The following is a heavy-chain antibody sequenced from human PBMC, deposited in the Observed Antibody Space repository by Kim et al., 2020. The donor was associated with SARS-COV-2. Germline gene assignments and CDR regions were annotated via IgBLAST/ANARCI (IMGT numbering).Heavy chain of an antibody. CDR1: GFTFSPYW. CDR3: AVGARPAN. D-gene: IGHD6-25*01. Sequence: GGSLRLSCADSGFTFSPYWMTWVRQTPGKGLEWVANINQDGSEKYYVDSVRGRFTVSRDNAKNSLYLQMDSLRAEDTAVYYCAVGARPANWGQGTLVTVS. CDR2: INQDGSEK. J-gene: IGHJ4*02. V-gene: IGHV3-7*01.